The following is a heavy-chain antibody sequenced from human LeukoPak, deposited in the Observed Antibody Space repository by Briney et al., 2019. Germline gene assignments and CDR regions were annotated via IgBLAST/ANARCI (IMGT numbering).Heavy chain of an antibody. Sequence: SQTLSLTCTVSGGSISSYYWSWIRQPAGKGLEWIGRIYTSGSTNYNPSLKSRVSISVDTSKNQFSLELTSVTAADTAVYYCARGIVRLKPPDYWGQGALVTVSS. D-gene: IGHD3-22*01. CDR2: IYTSGST. J-gene: IGHJ4*02. CDR1: GGSISSYY. V-gene: IGHV4-4*07. CDR3: ARGIVRLKPPDY.